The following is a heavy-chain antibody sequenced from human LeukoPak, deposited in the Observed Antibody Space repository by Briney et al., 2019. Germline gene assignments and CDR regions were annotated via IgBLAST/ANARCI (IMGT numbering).Heavy chain of an antibody. CDR3: ARGRTRITIFGVVTPFDY. V-gene: IGHV1-46*01. CDR1: GYTFTSYY. J-gene: IGHJ4*02. D-gene: IGHD3-3*01. CDR2: INPSGGST. Sequence: ASVRVSCKASGYTFTSYYMHWVRQAPGQGLKWMGIINPSGGSTSYAQKFQGRVTMTRDTSTSTVYMELSSLRSEDTAVYYCARGRTRITIFGVVTPFDYWGQGTLVTVSS.